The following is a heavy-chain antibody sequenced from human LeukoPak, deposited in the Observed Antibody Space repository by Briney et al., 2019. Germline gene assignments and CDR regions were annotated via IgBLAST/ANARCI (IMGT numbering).Heavy chain of an antibody. D-gene: IGHD3-22*01. J-gene: IGHJ4*02. CDR1: GFTFDDYA. Sequence: PGRSLRLSCAASGFTFDDYAMHWVRQVPGKGLEWVSGISWNSGSIGYADSVKGRFTISRDNSKNTLELQMNSLRAEDTAVYYCARSGWLSAYDLWGQGTLVTVSS. V-gene: IGHV3-9*01. CDR2: ISWNSGSI. CDR3: ARSGWLSAYDL.